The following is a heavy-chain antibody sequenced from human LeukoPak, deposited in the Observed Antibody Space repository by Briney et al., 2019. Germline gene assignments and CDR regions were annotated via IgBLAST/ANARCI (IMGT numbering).Heavy chain of an antibody. CDR3: ARKGIAAAGTYNWFDP. V-gene: IGHV4-34*01. CDR1: GGSFSGYY. J-gene: IGHJ5*02. CDR2: INHSGST. D-gene: IGHD6-13*01. Sequence: SETLSLTCAVYGGSFSGYYWSWIRQPPGKGLEWIGEINHSGSTNYNPSLKSRVTISVDTSKNQFSLKLGSVTAADTAVYYCARKGIAAAGTYNWFDPWGQGTLVTVSS.